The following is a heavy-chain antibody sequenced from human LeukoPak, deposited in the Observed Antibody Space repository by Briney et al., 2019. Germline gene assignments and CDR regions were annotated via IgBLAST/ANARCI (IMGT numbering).Heavy chain of an antibody. J-gene: IGHJ5*02. CDR3: AKGYSSGWYEDWFDP. V-gene: IGHV3-23*01. CDR1: GFTHSRYA. D-gene: IGHD6-19*01. CDR2: ITCSVVST. Sequence: AGRTLRLSHAASGFTHSRYAMSWVRHAPPQGLEWVSAITCSVVSTYYADSVKGRFTISRDNSKNTLYLQMNSLRAEDTAVYYCAKGYSSGWYEDWFDPWGQGTLVTVSS.